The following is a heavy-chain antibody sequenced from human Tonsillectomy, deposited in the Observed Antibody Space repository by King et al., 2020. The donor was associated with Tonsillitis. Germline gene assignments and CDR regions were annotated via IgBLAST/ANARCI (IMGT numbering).Heavy chain of an antibody. J-gene: IGHJ4*01. Sequence: NPSLKSRVTISVDTSKNQFSLKLSSVTAADTAVYYCARGDEMGSGYGDYWG. V-gene: IGHV4-59*09. D-gene: IGHD3-3*01. CDR3: ARGDEMGSGYGDY.